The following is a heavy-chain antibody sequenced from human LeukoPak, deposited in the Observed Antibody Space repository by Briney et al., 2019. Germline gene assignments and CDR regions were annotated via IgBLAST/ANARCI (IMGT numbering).Heavy chain of an antibody. CDR1: GFTFDDYA. Sequence: PGRSLRLSCAASGFTFDDYAMHWVWQGPGKGLEWVSGISWNSGSIDYAESLKGRFTISRDNAKNSLYLQMNSLRPEDTAFYYCAKGTGRYWTFFDSWGRGTLVTVSS. CDR3: AKGTGRYWTFFDS. J-gene: IGHJ4*02. V-gene: IGHV3-9*01. CDR2: ISWNSGSI. D-gene: IGHD1-26*01.